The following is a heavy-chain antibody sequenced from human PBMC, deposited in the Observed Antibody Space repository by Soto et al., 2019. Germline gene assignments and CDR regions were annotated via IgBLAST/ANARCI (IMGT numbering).Heavy chain of an antibody. CDR1: GFTFSSYG. CDR2: ISFDGNYK. Sequence: PGGSLRLSCEVSGFTFSSYGMHWFRQAPGKGLEWMAVISFDGNYKSHADSVKGRFTISRDNSRNTVYLQMSSLRADDTAVYYCARDRNYYYYGMDVWGQGTTVTVSS. CDR3: ARDRNYYYYGMDV. V-gene: IGHV3-30*03. J-gene: IGHJ6*02.